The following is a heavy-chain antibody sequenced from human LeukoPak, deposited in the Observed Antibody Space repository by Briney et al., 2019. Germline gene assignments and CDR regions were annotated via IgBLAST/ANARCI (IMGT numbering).Heavy chain of an antibody. D-gene: IGHD6-13*01. Sequence: GGSLRLSCAASGFTFSDYYMSWIRQAPGKGLEWVSHISSSGTTIYNADSVKGRFTISRDNAKNSLYLQMNSLTSEDTAVYYCARDPTYTNSWFDYWGQGTLVTVSS. CDR2: ISSSGTTI. CDR1: GFTFSDYY. J-gene: IGHJ4*02. CDR3: ARDPTYTNSWFDY. V-gene: IGHV3-11*01.